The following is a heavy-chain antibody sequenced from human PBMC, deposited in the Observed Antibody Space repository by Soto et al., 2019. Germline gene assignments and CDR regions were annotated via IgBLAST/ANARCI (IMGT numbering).Heavy chain of an antibody. CDR2: MNPNSGNT. CDR1: GYTFTSSD. D-gene: IGHD6-19*01. V-gene: IGHV1-8*01. Sequence: ASVKVSCNASGYTFTSSDINWVRQATGQELEWMGWMNPNSGNTGYAQKFQGRVTMTRNTSISTAYMELSSLRSEDTAVYYCARGRGIAVAGTNYGMDVWGQGTTVTVSS. J-gene: IGHJ6*02. CDR3: ARGRGIAVAGTNYGMDV.